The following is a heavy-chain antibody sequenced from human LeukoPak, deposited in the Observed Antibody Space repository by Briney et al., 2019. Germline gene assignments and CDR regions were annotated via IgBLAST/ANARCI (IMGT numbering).Heavy chain of an antibody. V-gene: IGHV4-34*01. CDR3: ARIKWSIGANWFDP. CDR2: INHSGST. D-gene: IGHD6-13*01. Sequence: SETLSLTCAVYGGSFSGYYWSWIRQPPGKGLEWIGEINHSGSTNYNPSLKSRVTMSVDTSKNQFSLKLSSVTAADTAVYYCARIKWSIGANWFDPWGQGTLVTVSS. CDR1: GGSFSGYY. J-gene: IGHJ5*02.